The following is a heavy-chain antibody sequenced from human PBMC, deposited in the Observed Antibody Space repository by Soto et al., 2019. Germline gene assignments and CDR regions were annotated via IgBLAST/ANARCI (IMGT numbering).Heavy chain of an antibody. D-gene: IGHD3-10*01. CDR3: ARDRSWFGELFDAFDI. J-gene: IGHJ3*02. CDR2: INPNSGGT. V-gene: IGHV1-2*04. CDR1: GYTFTGYY. Sequence: ASVKVSCKASGYTFTGYYMHWVRQAPGQGLEWMGWINPNSGGTNYAQKFQGWVTMTRDTSISTAYMELSRLRSDDTAVYYCARDRSWFGELFDAFDIWGQGTMVTVSS.